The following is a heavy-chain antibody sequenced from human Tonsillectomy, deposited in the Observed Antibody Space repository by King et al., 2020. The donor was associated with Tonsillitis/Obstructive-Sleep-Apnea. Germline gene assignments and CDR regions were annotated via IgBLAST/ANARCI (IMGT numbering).Heavy chain of an antibody. CDR1: GFTFDDYT. CDR2: ISWDGGST. D-gene: IGHD2-2*01. V-gene: IGHV3-43*01. CDR3: AKGKPRYCSSTSCYRWGYYYIDV. Sequence: VQLVESGGVVVQPGGSLRLSCAASGFTFDDYTMHWVRQAPGKGLEWVSLISWDGGSTYYADSVKGRFTISRDNSKNSLYLQMNSLRTEDTALYYCAKGKPRYCSSTSCYRWGYYYIDVWGKGTTVTVSS. J-gene: IGHJ6*03.